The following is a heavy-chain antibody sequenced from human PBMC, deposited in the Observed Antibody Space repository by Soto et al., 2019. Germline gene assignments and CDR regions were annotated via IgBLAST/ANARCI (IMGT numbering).Heavy chain of an antibody. V-gene: IGHV3-23*01. CDR3: AKGAAPIGIVGATGINYFDY. Sequence: GGSLRLSCAASGFTFSSYAMSWVRQAPGKGLEWVSAISGSGGSTYYADSGKGRLPISRDNSKNTLYLQMNSLRAEDTAVYYCAKGAAPIGIVGATGINYFDYWGQGTLVTVSS. CDR2: ISGSGGST. J-gene: IGHJ4*02. D-gene: IGHD1-26*01. CDR1: GFTFSSYA.